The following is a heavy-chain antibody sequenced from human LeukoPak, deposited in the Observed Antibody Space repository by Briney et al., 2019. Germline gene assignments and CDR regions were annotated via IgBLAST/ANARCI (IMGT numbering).Heavy chain of an antibody. CDR1: GYTFTSYG. CDR2: ISAYNGNT. V-gene: IGHV1-18*01. Sequence: ASVKVSCKASGYTFTSYGISWVRQAPGQGLEWMGWISAYNGNTNYAQKLQGRVTMTTDTSTSTAYMELRSLRSDDTAVYYCARVEYSSSWYGDYYYYYYMDVWGKGTTVTVSS. CDR3: ARVEYSSSWYGDYYYYYYMDV. J-gene: IGHJ6*03. D-gene: IGHD6-13*01.